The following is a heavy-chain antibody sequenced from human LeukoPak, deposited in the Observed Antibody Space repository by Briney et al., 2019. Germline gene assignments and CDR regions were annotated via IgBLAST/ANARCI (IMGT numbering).Heavy chain of an antibody. CDR2: ISSSSSTI. Sequence: PGGSLRLSCAASGFTFSSYGMHWVRQAPGKGLEWVSYISSSSSTIYYADSVTGRFTISRDNAKNSLYLLMNSLRAEDTAVYYCARDRGKGDAPYWYFDLWGRGTLVTVSS. J-gene: IGHJ2*01. CDR3: ARDRGKGDAPYWYFDL. D-gene: IGHD2-21*02. V-gene: IGHV3-48*04. CDR1: GFTFSSYG.